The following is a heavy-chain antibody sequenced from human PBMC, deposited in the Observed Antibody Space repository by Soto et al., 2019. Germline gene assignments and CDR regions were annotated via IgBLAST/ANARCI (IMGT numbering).Heavy chain of an antibody. J-gene: IGHJ6*02. D-gene: IGHD2-2*01. Sequence: TGESLKISCKGSGYSFTSYWISWVRQMPGKGLEWMGRIDPSDSYTNYSPSFQGHVTISADKSISTAYLQWSSLKASDTAMYYCARQYIVVVPAAIRDSSSSRGGSLYYYYGMDVWGQGTTVTVSS. CDR2: IDPSDSYT. V-gene: IGHV5-10-1*01. CDR3: ARQYIVVVPAAIRDSSSSRGGSLYYYYGMDV. CDR1: GYSFTSYW.